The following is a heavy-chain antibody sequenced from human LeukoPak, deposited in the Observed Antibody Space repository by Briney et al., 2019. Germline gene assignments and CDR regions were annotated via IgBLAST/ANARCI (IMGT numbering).Heavy chain of an antibody. D-gene: IGHD6-13*01. V-gene: IGHV3-21*01. CDR3: ARDHSSWYRLLDY. CDR2: ISSSSSYI. Sequence: PGGSLRLSCAASGSTFSSYSMNWVRQAPGKGLEWVSSISSSSSYIYYADSVKGRFTISRDNAKNSLYLQMNSLRAEDTAVYYCARDHSSWYRLLDYWGQGTLVTVSS. CDR1: GSTFSSYS. J-gene: IGHJ4*02.